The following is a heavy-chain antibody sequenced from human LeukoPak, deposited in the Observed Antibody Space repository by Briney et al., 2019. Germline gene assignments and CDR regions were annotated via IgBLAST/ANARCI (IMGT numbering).Heavy chain of an antibody. CDR3: VRGHSILGVEARFNP. D-gene: IGHD3-3*01. Sequence: SETLSLTCSVSGDSMSNYYWNWIRQPPGKRLEWIGLIFHSGYTTYNPSLQTRVTMSIDTSKNEFSLTLTSVTTADTAVYYCVRGHSILGVEARFNPWGQGALVTVSS. J-gene: IGHJ5*02. CDR2: IFHSGYT. V-gene: IGHV4-59*01. CDR1: GDSMSNYY.